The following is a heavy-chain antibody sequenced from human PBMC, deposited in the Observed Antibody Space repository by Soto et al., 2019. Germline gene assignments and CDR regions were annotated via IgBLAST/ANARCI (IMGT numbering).Heavy chain of an antibody. J-gene: IGHJ4*02. Sequence: EVPLVESGGGLVQPGGSLKLSCAASGFTFSGSAMHWVRQASGKGLEWVGRIRSKANSYATAYAASVKGRFTISRDDSKNTAYLQMNSLKTEDTAVYYCTSAYYYDSSGSTYWGQGTLVTVSS. CDR2: IRSKANSYAT. CDR3: TSAYYYDSSGSTY. CDR1: GFTFSGSA. D-gene: IGHD3-22*01. V-gene: IGHV3-73*01.